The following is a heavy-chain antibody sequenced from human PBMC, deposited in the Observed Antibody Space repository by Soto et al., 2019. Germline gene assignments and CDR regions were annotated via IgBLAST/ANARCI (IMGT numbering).Heavy chain of an antibody. J-gene: IGHJ6*02. D-gene: IGHD2-15*01. CDR2: TYYRSRWYN. CDR1: GDSVSSNSVA. CDR3: ARSEEDSDYYYYGMDV. V-gene: IGHV6-1*01. Sequence: SQTLSLTCVISGDSVSSNSVAWNWVRQSPSRGLKWLGRTYYRSRWYNDYAVSVRSRIAINPDTSKNHFSLQLNSVTPDDTAVYYCARSEEDSDYYYYGMDVWGQGTTVTVSS.